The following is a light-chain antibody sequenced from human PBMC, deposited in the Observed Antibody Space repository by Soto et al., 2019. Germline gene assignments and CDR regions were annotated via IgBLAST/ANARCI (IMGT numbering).Light chain of an antibody. J-gene: IGLJ2*01. CDR2: EVS. CDR1: TSDIGRYNY. CDR3: SSYTTSNTLV. V-gene: IGLV2-14*01. Sequence: QSALTQPASVSGSPGQSITISCTGTTSDIGRYNYVAWYQQHPGKAPKVMIYEVSNRPSWISNRFSGSKSGNTASMTISGLQAEDEAPYYCSSYTTSNTLVFGGGTKLTVL.